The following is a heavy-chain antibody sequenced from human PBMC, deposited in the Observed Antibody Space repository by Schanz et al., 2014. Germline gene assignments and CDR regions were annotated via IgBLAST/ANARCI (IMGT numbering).Heavy chain of an antibody. V-gene: IGHV3-30*14. Sequence: VQLVESGGGLVQPGGSLRLSCAASGFTFSSYAMHWVRQAPGKGLEWVAAMSYDGSIKYYADSVKRRFTISRDISKNTLHLQVTSLRAGDTAVYYCARGTDWNLHYWGQGALVTVSS. CDR1: GFTFSSYA. CDR3: ARGTDWNLHY. J-gene: IGHJ4*02. CDR2: MSYDGSIK. D-gene: IGHD1-1*01.